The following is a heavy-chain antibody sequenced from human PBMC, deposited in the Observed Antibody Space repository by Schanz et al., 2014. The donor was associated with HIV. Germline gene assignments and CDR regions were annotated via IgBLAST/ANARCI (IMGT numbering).Heavy chain of an antibody. V-gene: IGHV4-59*11. CDR1: GDSITNQY. CDR3: ARVIGGSGSYWPFDY. J-gene: IGHJ4*02. CDR2: FHDSGNN. Sequence: QVQLQESGPGLVKPSETLALTCTVSGDSITNQYWSWIRQAPGKGLEWIGYFHDSGNNNYSPSLRSRVTIFGGSVKDQSYLRLKSVPAADTAVYFCARVIGGSGSYWPFDYWGPGALVTVSS. D-gene: IGHD3-10*01.